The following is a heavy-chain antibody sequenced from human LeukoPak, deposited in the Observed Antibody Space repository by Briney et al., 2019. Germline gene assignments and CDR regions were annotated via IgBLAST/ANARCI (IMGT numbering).Heavy chain of an antibody. CDR3: ARLGITGTTLLDYYYGMDV. D-gene: IGHD1-20*01. J-gene: IGHJ6*02. CDR2: IIPILGIA. Sequence: VASVKVSCKASGYTFTSYGISWVRQAPGQGLEWMGRIIPILGIANYAQKFQGRVTITADKSTSTAYMELSSLRSEDTAVYYCARLGITGTTLLDYYYGMDVWGQGTTVTVSS. V-gene: IGHV1-69*04. CDR1: GYTFTSYG.